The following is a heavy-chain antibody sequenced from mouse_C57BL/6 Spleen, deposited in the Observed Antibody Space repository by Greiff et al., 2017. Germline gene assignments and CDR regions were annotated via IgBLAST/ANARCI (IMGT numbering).Heavy chain of an antibody. Sequence: VQLQQSGAELVRPGASVTLSCKASGYTFTDYEMHWVKQTPVHGLEWIGAIDPETGGTAYNQKFTGKAILTADKSSSTAYMELRSLTSEDSAVYYCTVRTKFPYWGQGTTLTVSS. V-gene: IGHV1-15*01. CDR1: GYTFTDYE. CDR3: TVRTKFPY. CDR2: IDPETGGT. J-gene: IGHJ2*01.